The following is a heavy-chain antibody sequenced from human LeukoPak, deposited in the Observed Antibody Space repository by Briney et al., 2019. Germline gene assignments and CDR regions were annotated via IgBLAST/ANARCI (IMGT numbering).Heavy chain of an antibody. CDR2: IIPILGIA. J-gene: IGHJ4*02. CDR3: ARVSPDGYFDY. CDR1: GGTFSSYT. Sequence: ASVKVSCKASGGTFSSYTISWVRQAPGQGLEWMGRIIPILGIANYAQKCQGRVTITADKSTSTAYMELSSLRSEDTAVYYCARVSPDGYFDYWGQGALVTVSS. D-gene: IGHD2/OR15-2a*01. V-gene: IGHV1-69*02.